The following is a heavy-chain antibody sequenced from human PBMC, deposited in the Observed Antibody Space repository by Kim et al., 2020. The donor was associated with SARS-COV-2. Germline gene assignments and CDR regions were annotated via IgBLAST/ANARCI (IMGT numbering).Heavy chain of an antibody. J-gene: IGHJ6*02. CDR2: ISSSSSTI. CDR1: GFTFSSYS. V-gene: IGHV3-48*02. D-gene: IGHD3-10*01. Sequence: GGSLRLSCAASGFTFSSYSMNWVRQAPGKGLEWVSYISSSSSTIYYADSVKGRFTISRDNAKNSLYLQMNSLRDEDTAVYYCARDIGSGYYYYGMDVWGQGTTVTVSS. CDR3: ARDIGSGYYYYGMDV.